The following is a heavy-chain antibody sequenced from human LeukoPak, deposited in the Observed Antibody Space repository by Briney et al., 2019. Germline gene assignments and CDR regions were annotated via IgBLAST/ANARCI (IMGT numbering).Heavy chain of an antibody. Sequence: PGGSLRLSCAASGFTFSSYDMHWVRQATGKGLEWVSAIGTAGDTYYPGSVKGRFTISRENAKNSLYLQMNSLRAGDTAVYYCARGYYYDSSGYDPPLFDYWGRGTLVTVSS. CDR1: GFTFSSYD. CDR2: IGTAGDT. CDR3: ARGYYYDSSGYDPPLFDY. J-gene: IGHJ4*02. D-gene: IGHD3-22*01. V-gene: IGHV3-13*04.